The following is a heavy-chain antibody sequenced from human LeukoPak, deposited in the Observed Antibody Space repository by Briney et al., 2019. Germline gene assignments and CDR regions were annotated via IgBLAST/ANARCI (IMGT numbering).Heavy chain of an antibody. CDR1: GGSISSSSYY. Sequence: SETLSLTCTVSGGSISSSSYYWGWIRQPPGKGLEWIGSIYYSGNTYYNPSLKSPVTISVDTSKNQFSLKLSSVTAADTAVYYCARHIRGYSYGERFDYWGQGTLVTVSS. V-gene: IGHV4-39*01. J-gene: IGHJ4*02. CDR2: IYYSGNT. CDR3: ARHIRGYSYGERFDY. D-gene: IGHD5-18*01.